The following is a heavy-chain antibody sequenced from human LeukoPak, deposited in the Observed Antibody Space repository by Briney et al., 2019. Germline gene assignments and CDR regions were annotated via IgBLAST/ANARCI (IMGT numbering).Heavy chain of an antibody. D-gene: IGHD6-13*01. CDR2: IIPILGIA. J-gene: IGHJ5*02. V-gene: IGHV1-69*04. CDR1: GGTFSSYA. Sequence: ASVKVSCKASGGTFSSYAISWVRQAPGQGLEWMGRIIPILGIANYAQKFQGRVTITADQSTSTAYMELSSLRSEDTAVYYCARVGIAAAGTVLWFDPWGQGTLVTVSS. CDR3: ARVGIAAAGTVLWFDP.